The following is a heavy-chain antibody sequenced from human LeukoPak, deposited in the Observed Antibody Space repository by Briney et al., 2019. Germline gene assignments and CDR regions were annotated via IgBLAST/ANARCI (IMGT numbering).Heavy chain of an antibody. V-gene: IGHV3-23*01. CDR2: ISGSGGST. Sequence: PGGSLRLSCAASGFTFSSYAMTWVRQAPGKGLDWVSAISGSGGSTYYADSVKGRFTISRDNSKNTLYLQMNSLRAADTAVYYCARDKGTLYLSSFDYWGQGTLVTVSS. D-gene: IGHD2-8*01. CDR1: GFTFSSYA. J-gene: IGHJ4*02. CDR3: ARDKGTLYLSSFDY.